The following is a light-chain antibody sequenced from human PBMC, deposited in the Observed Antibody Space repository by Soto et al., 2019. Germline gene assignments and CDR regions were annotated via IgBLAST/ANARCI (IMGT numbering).Light chain of an antibody. CDR3: QQYNTYSA. CDR2: GAS. Sequence: IMMNQSPSTLSVSPGERAPLSCRASQSVSSNLAWYQQKPGQAPRLLIYGASTRATGIPARFSGSGSGTEFTLTISSLQPDDFATYYCQQYNTYSAFGQGSKVDIK. CDR1: QSVSSN. V-gene: IGKV3-15*01. J-gene: IGKJ1*01.